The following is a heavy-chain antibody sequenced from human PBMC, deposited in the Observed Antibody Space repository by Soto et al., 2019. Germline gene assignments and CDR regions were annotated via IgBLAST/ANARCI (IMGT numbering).Heavy chain of an antibody. Sequence: SETLSLTCTVSGGSISSSSYYWGWIRQPPGKGLEWIGSIYYSGSTYYNPSLKSRVTISVDTSKNQFSLKLSSVTAADTAVYYCARGARLARNWFDPWGQGTLVTVSS. CDR3: ARGARLARNWFDP. D-gene: IGHD5-12*01. J-gene: IGHJ5*02. CDR2: IYYSGST. V-gene: IGHV4-39*01. CDR1: GGSISSSSYY.